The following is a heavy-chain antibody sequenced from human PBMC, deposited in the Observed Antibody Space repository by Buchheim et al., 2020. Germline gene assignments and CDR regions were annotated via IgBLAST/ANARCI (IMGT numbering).Heavy chain of an antibody. D-gene: IGHD3-22*01. CDR3: AKAHDSDGYYSFVY. CDR1: GFSFSSYA. CDR2: IIGSGGST. J-gene: IGHJ4*02. V-gene: IGHV3-23*01. Sequence: ELQLLESGGGLVQPGGSLRLSCAASGFSFSSYAMSWVRQAPGKGPEWVSAIIGSGGSTYYADSAKGRFTISRDNSKNMLYLQMISLRAEDTAVYYCAKAHDSDGYYSFVYRGQGTL.